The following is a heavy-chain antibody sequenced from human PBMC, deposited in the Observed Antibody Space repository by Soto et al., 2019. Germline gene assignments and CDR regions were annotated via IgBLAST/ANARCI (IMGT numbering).Heavy chain of an antibody. J-gene: IGHJ5*02. CDR2: ISAYNGNT. CDR3: ARDNTVGGEEINWFDP. CDR1: GYTFTSYG. D-gene: IGHD4-4*01. V-gene: IGHV1-18*01. Sequence: VSVKVSCKASGYTFTSYGISWVRQAPGQGLEWMGWISAYNGNTNYAQKLQGRVTMTTDTSTSTAYMELRSLRSDDTAVYYCARDNTVGGEEINWFDPWGQGTLVTVSS.